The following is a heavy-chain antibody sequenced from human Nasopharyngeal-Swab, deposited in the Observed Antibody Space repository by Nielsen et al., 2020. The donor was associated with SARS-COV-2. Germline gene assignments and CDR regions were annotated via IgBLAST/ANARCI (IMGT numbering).Heavy chain of an antibody. D-gene: IGHD5-12*01. Sequence: WVRQAPGQGLEWMGGIIPIFGTANYAQKFQGRVTITADESTSTAYMELSSLRSEDTAVYYCARIIVATNYYYYYGMDVWGQGTTVTVS. J-gene: IGHJ6*02. CDR2: IIPIFGTA. CDR3: ARIIVATNYYYYYGMDV. V-gene: IGHV1-69*01.